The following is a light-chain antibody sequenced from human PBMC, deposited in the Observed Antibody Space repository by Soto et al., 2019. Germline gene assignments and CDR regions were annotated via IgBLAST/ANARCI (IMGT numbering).Light chain of an antibody. CDR2: GAS. CDR1: VSVYNN. J-gene: IGKJ1*01. CDR3: QQYGSSWT. Sequence: EIVMTLSPAALSVSPGQRATHSCRASVSVYNNVAWYQQNPRQARRLLICGASSTATGIPDRFSGSGAGTVFTLTISILEPEDFAVYYCQQYGSSWTFGQGTKVDI. V-gene: IGKV3-20*01.